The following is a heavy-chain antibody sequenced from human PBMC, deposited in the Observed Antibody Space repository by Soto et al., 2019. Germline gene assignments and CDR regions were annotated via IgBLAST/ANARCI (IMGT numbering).Heavy chain of an antibody. CDR3: ARTCSGGTCSFDY. D-gene: IGHD2-15*01. V-gene: IGHV3-66*01. J-gene: IGHJ4*02. Sequence: EVQLVESGGGLVQPGGSLRLSCAASGFTVSSNYMSWVRQAPGKGLEWVSVIYSGGSTYYADSVKGRFTISRDNPENTLYLQMNSLRAEDTAVYYCARTCSGGTCSFDYWGQGTLVTVSS. CDR2: IYSGGST. CDR1: GFTVSSNY.